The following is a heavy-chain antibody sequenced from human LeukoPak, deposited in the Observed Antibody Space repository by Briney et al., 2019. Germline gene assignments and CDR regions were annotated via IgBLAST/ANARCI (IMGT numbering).Heavy chain of an antibody. CDR2: IWYDGSNK. V-gene: IGHV3-33*01. CDR1: GFTFSSYG. D-gene: IGHD2-2*02. Sequence: GGSLRLSCAASGFTFSSYGMHWVRQAPGKGLEWVAVIWYDGSNKYYADSMKGRFTISRDNSKNTLYLQMNSLRAEDTAVYYCARDGSFCSSTSCSTDNWFDPWGQGTLVTVSS. J-gene: IGHJ5*02. CDR3: ARDGSFCSSTSCSTDNWFDP.